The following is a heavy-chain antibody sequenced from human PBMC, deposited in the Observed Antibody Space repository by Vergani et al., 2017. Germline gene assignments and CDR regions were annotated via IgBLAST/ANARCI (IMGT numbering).Heavy chain of an antibody. Sequence: QVQLVQSGDEVKKPGASVKVSCKASGGTFSSYAISWVRQAPGQGLEWMGGIIPIFGTANYAQKFQGRVTITADESTSTAYMELSSLRSEDTAVYYCARRYCSSTSCLNWFDPWGQGTLVTVSS. CDR1: GGTFSSYA. D-gene: IGHD2-2*01. CDR2: IIPIFGTA. V-gene: IGHV1-69*13. J-gene: IGHJ5*02. CDR3: ARRYCSSTSCLNWFDP.